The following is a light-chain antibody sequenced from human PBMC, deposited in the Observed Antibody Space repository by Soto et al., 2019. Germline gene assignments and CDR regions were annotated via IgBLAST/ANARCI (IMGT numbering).Light chain of an antibody. CDR2: DAS. J-gene: IGKJ1*01. CDR1: QSISSW. Sequence: DIQMTQSPSTLSASVGDRVTITCRASQSISSWLAWYQQKPGKAPNLLIYDASSLESGVPPRFSGSGSGIEFTLTISSLQPDDFATYYCQQYEGFSRTFGQGTKVDIK. CDR3: QQYEGFSRT. V-gene: IGKV1-5*01.